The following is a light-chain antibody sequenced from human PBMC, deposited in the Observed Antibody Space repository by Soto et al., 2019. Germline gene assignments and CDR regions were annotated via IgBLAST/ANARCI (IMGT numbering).Light chain of an antibody. CDR2: KAS. J-gene: IGKJ1*01. CDR1: QSSSSW. V-gene: IGKV1-5*03. CDR3: QQYNDYPWT. Sequence: DIQMTQSPSTLSASVGDRVTITCRASQSSSSWLAWYQQKPGKAPKLLIYKASSLESGVPSRFSGSGSGTKFTLTISSLQPDDFATYYCQQYNDYPWTFGQGTKVEIK.